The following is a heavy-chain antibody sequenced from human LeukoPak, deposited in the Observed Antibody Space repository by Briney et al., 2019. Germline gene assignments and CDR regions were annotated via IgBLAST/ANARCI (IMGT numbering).Heavy chain of an antibody. D-gene: IGHD3-22*01. CDR3: ARALLYYYDSSGYLDF. Sequence: GGSLRLSCATSGFTFSHYGMHWVRQAPGKGLEWVSIIYSGGSTYYADSVRGRFTISRDNSKNTLYLQMNSLRAEDTAVYYCARALLYYYDSSGYLDFWGQGTLVTVSS. CDR1: GFTFSHYG. V-gene: IGHV3-NL1*01. CDR2: IYSGGST. J-gene: IGHJ4*02.